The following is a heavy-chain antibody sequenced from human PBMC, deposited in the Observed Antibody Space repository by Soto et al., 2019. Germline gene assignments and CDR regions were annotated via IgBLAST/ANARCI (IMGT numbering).Heavy chain of an antibody. CDR2: IYYSGTT. J-gene: IGHJ4*02. Sequence: QLQLQESGPGLVKSSETLSLTCTVSVDSIPSNSYFWAWIRQPPGTGLEWIGSIYYSGTTYINPSLKSQVTISVDRSKNQFSLKLSSVTAADTAVYYGTRHFSVDYFDYWGQGALVTVSS. CDR1: VDSIPSNSYF. CDR3: TRHFSVDYFDY. V-gene: IGHV4-39*01.